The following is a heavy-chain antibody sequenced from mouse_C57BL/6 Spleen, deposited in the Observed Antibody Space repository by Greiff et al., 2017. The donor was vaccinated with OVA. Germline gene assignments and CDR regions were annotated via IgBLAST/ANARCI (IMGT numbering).Heavy chain of an antibody. CDR2: INPSNGGT. V-gene: IGHV1-53*01. D-gene: IGHD1-1*01. J-gene: IGHJ4*01. CDR3: ARSPSLYYGSSYYAMDY. Sequence: QVQLQQPGTELVKPGASVKLSCKASGYTFTSYWMHWVKQRPGQGLEWIGNINPSNGGTNYNEKFKSKATLTVDKSSSTAYMQLSSLTSEDSAVYYCARSPSLYYGSSYYAMDYWGQGTSVTVSS. CDR1: GYTFTSYW.